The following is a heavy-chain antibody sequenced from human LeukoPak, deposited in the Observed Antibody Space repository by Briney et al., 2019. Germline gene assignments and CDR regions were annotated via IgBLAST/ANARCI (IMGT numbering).Heavy chain of an antibody. J-gene: IGHJ3*02. CDR1: GVSISSGGYY. Sequence: SETLSLTCTVSGVSISSGGYYWSWIRQPPGKGLEWIGYIYHSGSTYYNPSLKSRVTISVDRSKNQFSLKLSSVTAADTAVYYCARPHSSSSFDAFDIWGQGTMVTVSS. D-gene: IGHD6-6*01. CDR3: ARPHSSSSFDAFDI. CDR2: IYHSGST. V-gene: IGHV4-30-2*01.